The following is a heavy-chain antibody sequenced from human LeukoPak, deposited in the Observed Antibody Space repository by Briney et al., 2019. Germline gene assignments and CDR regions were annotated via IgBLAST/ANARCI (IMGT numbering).Heavy chain of an antibody. CDR1: GYTFTGYY. CDR3: AINQTYYYDSSGYYVEDY. CDR2: INPNSGGT. Sequence: ASVKVSCKASGYTFTGYYIHWVRQAPGQGLERMGWINPNSGGTNYAQKFQGRVTMTRDTSISTAYMELSRLRSDDTAVYYCAINQTYYYDSSGYYVEDYWGQGTLVTVSS. J-gene: IGHJ4*02. D-gene: IGHD3-22*01. V-gene: IGHV1-2*02.